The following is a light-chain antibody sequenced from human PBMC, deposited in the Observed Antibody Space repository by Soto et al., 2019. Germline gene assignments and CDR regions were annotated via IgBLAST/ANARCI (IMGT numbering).Light chain of an antibody. CDR2: GAS. Sequence: DIQITHCPYSLSASLGYIVTITFGASQSISSYLNWYQQKPGKAPKLLLFGASTLQSGVPARFSGSGSGTLFTLTINGLLPEDVATYYCQKYDRAPSTFGPGTKVDI. CDR3: QKYDRAPST. CDR1: QSISSY. V-gene: IGKV1-27*01. J-gene: IGKJ3*01.